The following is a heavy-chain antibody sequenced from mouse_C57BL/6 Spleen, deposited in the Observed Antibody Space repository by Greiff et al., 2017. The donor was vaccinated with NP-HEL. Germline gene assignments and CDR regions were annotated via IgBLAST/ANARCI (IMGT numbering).Heavy chain of an antibody. CDR1: GYSITSGYY. D-gene: IGHD1-1*01. CDR3: ARGGYYGSSGWFAY. Sequence: EVQLQQSGPGLVKPSQSLSLTCSVTGYSITSGYYWNWIRQFPGNKLEWMGYISYDGSNNYNPSLKNRISLTRDTSKNQFFLKLNSVTTEDTATYYCARGGYYGSSGWFAYWGQGTLVTVSA. J-gene: IGHJ3*01. V-gene: IGHV3-6*01. CDR2: ISYDGSN.